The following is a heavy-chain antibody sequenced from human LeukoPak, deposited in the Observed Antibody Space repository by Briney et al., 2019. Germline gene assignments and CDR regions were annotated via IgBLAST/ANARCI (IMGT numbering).Heavy chain of an antibody. CDR2: ISSSSSYI. CDR1: GFTFSSYS. D-gene: IGHD4-17*01. CDR3: ARDLNDYGDSLNWFDP. J-gene: IGHJ5*02. V-gene: IGHV3-21*01. Sequence: SGGSLRLSCAASGFTFSSYSMNWVRQAPGKGLEWVSSISSSSSYIYYADSVKGRFTISRDNAKNSLYLQMNSLRAEDTAVYYCARDLNDYGDSLNWFDPWGQGTLVTVSS.